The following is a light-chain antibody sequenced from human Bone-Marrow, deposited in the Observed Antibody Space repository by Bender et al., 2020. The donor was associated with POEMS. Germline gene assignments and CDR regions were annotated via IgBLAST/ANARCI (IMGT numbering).Light chain of an antibody. Sequence: QSVLTQPPSVSGTPGQRVTISCSGSGSNMGGYPVNWYQQLPGTAPRLLIYTNNERPSGVPDRFSGSMSGNTASLAITRRHSDEEATYFYLASDACLNSWVFGGGTKLTVL. CDR2: TNN. CDR1: GSNMGGYP. J-gene: IGLJ3*02. V-gene: IGLV1-44*01. CDR3: LASDACLNSWV.